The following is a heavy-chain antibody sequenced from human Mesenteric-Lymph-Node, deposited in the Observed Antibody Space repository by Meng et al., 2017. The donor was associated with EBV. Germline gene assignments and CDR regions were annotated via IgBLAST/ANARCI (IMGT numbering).Heavy chain of an antibody. CDR2: VNHGGAT. CDR1: CACFSDYY. V-gene: IGHV4-34*01. D-gene: IGHD3-16*01. J-gene: IGHJ5*02. CDR3: ATLGSFASSIDP. Sequence: QVKPQRWGAGPLKPSETLCPTCAVYCACFSDYYWTWIRQHPGKGLEWIGEVNHGGATIYNPSLESRVTISIDTSKNQFSLKVTSVTAADTAVYFCATLGSFASSIDPWGQGTLVTVSS.